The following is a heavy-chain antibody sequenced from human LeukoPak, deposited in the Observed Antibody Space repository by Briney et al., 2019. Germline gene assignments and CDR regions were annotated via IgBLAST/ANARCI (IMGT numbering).Heavy chain of an antibody. J-gene: IGHJ4*02. CDR1: GFTFNKYY. CDR3: IRVPY. V-gene: IGHV3-74*01. Sequence: QPGGSLRLSCAVSGFTFNKYYMLWVRQTPGKGLVWVSRISSDGSNTNYADSVKGRFTISRDNAKNTLYLQMNSLRAEDTAVYYCIRVPYWGQGALVTVSS. CDR2: ISSDGSNT.